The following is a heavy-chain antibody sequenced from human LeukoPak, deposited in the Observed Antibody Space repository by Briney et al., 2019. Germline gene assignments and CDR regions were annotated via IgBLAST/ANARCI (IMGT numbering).Heavy chain of an antibody. CDR3: ARDRGWYGAHFDY. V-gene: IGHV3-30-3*01. CDR2: ISYDGSNK. Sequence: GGSLRLSCAASGFTFSSYAMHWVRQAPGKGLEWVAVISYDGSNKYYADSVKGRFTISRDNSKNTLYLQMNSLRAEDTAVYYCARDRGWYGAHFDYWGQGTLVTVSS. J-gene: IGHJ4*02. D-gene: IGHD6-19*01. CDR1: GFTFSSYA.